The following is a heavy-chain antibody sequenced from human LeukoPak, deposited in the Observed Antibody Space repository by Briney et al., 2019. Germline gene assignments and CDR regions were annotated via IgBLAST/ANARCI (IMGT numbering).Heavy chain of an antibody. Sequence: SETLSLTCAVYGGSFSGYYWSWIRQPPGKGLEWIGEINHSGSTNYNPSLKSRVTISVDTSKNQFSLNLSSVTAADTAVYYCARGISSRFDYWGQGTLVTVSS. CDR2: INHSGST. D-gene: IGHD6-13*01. CDR1: GGSFSGYY. J-gene: IGHJ4*02. V-gene: IGHV4-34*01. CDR3: ARGISSRFDY.